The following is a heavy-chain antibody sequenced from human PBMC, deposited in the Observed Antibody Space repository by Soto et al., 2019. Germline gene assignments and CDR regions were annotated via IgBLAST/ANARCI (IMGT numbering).Heavy chain of an antibody. Sequence: PGGSLRLSCAASGFTFSSYAVSWVRQAPGEGLEWVSTISGSGGSTYYAGSVKGRFTISRDNSKNTLYLQMDSLRAADTAVYYCARVPTGAANWFDPWGQGTLVTASS. D-gene: IGHD1-1*01. CDR3: ARVPTGAANWFDP. V-gene: IGHV3-23*01. CDR1: GFTFSSYA. CDR2: ISGSGGST. J-gene: IGHJ5*02.